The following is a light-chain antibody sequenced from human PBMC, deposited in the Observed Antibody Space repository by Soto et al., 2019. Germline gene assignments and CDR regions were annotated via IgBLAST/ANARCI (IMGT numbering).Light chain of an antibody. CDR1: GRDIGAYDY. V-gene: IGLV2-8*01. J-gene: IGLJ2*01. CDR2: EVS. CDR3: SSYAGSNNLV. Sequence: QSALTQPASVSGSPGQSITISCTGSGRDIGAYDYVSWYQQHPGKAPKLMIYEVSKRPSGVPDRFSGSRSGNTASLTVSGLQAEDEATYFCSSYAGSNNLVFGGGTKVTVL.